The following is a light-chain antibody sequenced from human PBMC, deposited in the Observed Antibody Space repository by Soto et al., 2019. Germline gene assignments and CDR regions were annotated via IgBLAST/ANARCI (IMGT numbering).Light chain of an antibody. V-gene: IGKV3-11*01. CDR1: QSVSSY. Sequence: EIVLTQSPATLSLSPGEGGTLSCRASQSVSSYLAWYQQKPGQAPRLLIYDASNRATGIPARFSGSGSGTDFTLTINSLEPGDSAVYYCQQRSNWPPTSGQGTKVEIK. CDR3: QQRSNWPPT. J-gene: IGKJ1*01. CDR2: DAS.